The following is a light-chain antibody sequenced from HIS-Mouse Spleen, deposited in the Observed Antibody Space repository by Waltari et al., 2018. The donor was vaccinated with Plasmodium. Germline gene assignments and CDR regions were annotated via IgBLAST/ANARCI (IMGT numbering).Light chain of an antibody. Sequence: QSALTQPPSASGSPGQSVTISCPGTSSAVGGYNYVSWYQQHPGNTPKLMIYEVSKRPSGVPDRFSGSKSGNTASLTVSGLQAEDEADYYCSSYAGSNNLVFGGGTKLTVL. J-gene: IGLJ2*01. V-gene: IGLV2-8*01. CDR2: EVS. CDR1: SSAVGGYNY. CDR3: SSYAGSNNLV.